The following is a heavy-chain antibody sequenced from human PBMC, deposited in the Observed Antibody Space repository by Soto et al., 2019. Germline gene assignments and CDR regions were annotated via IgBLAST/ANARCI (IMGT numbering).Heavy chain of an antibody. CDR1: GGTFSSYA. V-gene: IGHV1-69*13. CDR2: IIPIFGTA. Sequence: GASVKVSCKASGGTFSSYAISWVRQAPGQGLEWMGGIIPIFGTANYAQKFQGRVTITADESTSTAYMELSSLRSEDTAVYYCARDKNRDSSGSHDAFDIWGQGTTVTVSS. D-gene: IGHD6-19*01. J-gene: IGHJ3*02. CDR3: ARDKNRDSSGSHDAFDI.